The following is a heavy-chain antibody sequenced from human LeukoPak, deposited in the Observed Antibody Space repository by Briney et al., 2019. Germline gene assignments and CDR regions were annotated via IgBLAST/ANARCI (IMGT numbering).Heavy chain of an antibody. CDR1: GFTFSSYS. Sequence: GGSLRLSCAASGFTFSSYSMNWVRQAPGKGLEWVSSISSSSSYIYYADSVKGRFTISRDNAKNSLCLQMNSLRAEDTAVYYCARVKERFGELEAFDYWGQGTLVTVSS. J-gene: IGHJ4*02. V-gene: IGHV3-21*01. CDR3: ARVKERFGELEAFDY. CDR2: ISSSSSYI. D-gene: IGHD3-10*01.